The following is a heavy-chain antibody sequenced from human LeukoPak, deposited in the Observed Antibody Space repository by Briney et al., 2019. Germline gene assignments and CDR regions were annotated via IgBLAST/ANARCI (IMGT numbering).Heavy chain of an antibody. J-gene: IGHJ4*02. CDR2: ISAGGVSLFSGSGSAA. D-gene: IGHD2-8*01. CDR1: GFTFSNYA. Sequence: PGGSLRLSCVASGFTFSNYAMIWVRQAPGKGPQWVSVISAGGVSLFSGSGSAAYYADSVGGRFTISRDNSKNTLYLQMNSLRAEDTAVYYCARESIVLMVYASSYYFDYWGQGTLVTVSS. V-gene: IGHV3-23*01. CDR3: ARESIVLMVYASSYYFDY.